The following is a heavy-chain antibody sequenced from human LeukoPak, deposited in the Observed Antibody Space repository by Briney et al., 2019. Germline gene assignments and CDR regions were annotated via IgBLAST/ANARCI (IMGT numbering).Heavy chain of an antibody. CDR3: AKTHRIVGASESDY. CDR1: GFTFSSYG. CDR2: ISYDGSNK. Sequence: PGGSLRLFCAASGFTFSSYGMHWVRQAPGKGLEWVAVISYDGSNKYHADSVKGRFTISRDNSKNTLYLQMNSLRAEDTAVYYCAKTHRIVGASESDYWGQGTLVTVSS. J-gene: IGHJ4*02. D-gene: IGHD1-26*01. V-gene: IGHV3-30*18.